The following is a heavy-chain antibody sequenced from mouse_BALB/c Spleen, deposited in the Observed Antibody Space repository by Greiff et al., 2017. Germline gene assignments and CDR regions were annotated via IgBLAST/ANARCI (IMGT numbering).Heavy chain of an antibody. D-gene: IGHD2-14*01. CDR3: ARHETLYYWYDGFDY. J-gene: IGHJ2*01. CDR2: ISSGGSYT. V-gene: IGHV5-6*02. CDR1: GFTFSSYG. Sequence: EVKLVESGGDLVKPGGSLKLSCAASGFTFSSYGMSWVRQTPDKRLEWVATISSGGSYTYYPDSVKGRFTISRDNAKNTLYLQMCSLKSEDTAMYYCARHETLYYWYDGFDYWGQGTTLTVSS.